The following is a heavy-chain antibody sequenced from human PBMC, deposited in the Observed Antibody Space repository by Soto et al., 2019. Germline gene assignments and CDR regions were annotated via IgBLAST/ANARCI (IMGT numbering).Heavy chain of an antibody. D-gene: IGHD5-12*01. J-gene: IGHJ6*02. CDR2: ISSSSGST. V-gene: IGHV3-11*06. Sequence: PGGALRLTCASSGFTFIDYYMSLILQAPGKVLEYISYISSSSGSTNYADSVKGRFTISRDNAKNSLYLQMSSLRAEDTDVYYCARDRGGYDRLYYYHGMDVWGQGTTVTVSS. CDR1: GFTFIDYY. CDR3: ARDRGGYDRLYYYHGMDV.